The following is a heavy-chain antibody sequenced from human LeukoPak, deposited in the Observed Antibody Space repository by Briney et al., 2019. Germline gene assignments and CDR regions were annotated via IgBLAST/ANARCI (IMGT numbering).Heavy chain of an antibody. CDR2: INPNSGGT. J-gene: IGHJ6*03. CDR3: ATNWDYYYYYMDV. D-gene: IGHD1-1*01. V-gene: IGHV1-2*02. CDR1: GYTFTGYY. Sequence: ASVKVSCKASGYTFTGYYMHWVRQVPGQGLEWMGWINPNSGGTNYAQKFQGRVTMTRDTSISTAYMELSRLRSDDTAVYYCATNWDYYYYYMDVWGKGTTVTVSS.